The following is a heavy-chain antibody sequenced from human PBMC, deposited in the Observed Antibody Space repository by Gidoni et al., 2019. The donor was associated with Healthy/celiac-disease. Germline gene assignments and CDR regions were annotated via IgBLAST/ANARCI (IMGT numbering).Heavy chain of an antibody. V-gene: IGHV1-69*02. J-gene: IGHJ6*03. CDR1: GGTFSSYT. D-gene: IGHD6-19*01. CDR3: ASGYSSGYYYYYYYMDV. Sequence: QVQLVQSGAEVKKPGSSVKVSCKASGGTFSSYTISWVRQAPGQGLEWMGRIIPILGIANYAKKFQGRGTITADKSTSTAYMELSSLRSEDTGVYYCASGYSSGYYYYYYYMDVWGKGTTVTVSS. CDR2: IIPILGIA.